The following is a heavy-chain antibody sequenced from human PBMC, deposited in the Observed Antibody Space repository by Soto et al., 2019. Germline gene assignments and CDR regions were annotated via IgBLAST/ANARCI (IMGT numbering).Heavy chain of an antibody. J-gene: IGHJ4*02. CDR3: ARGHGITMIVAPFDY. CDR1: GYSISSGYY. V-gene: IGHV4-38-2*01. D-gene: IGHD3-22*01. Sequence: LSLTCAVSGYSISSGYYWGWIRQPPGKGLEWIGSIYHSGSTYYNPSLKSRVTISVDTSKNQFSLKLSSVTAADAAVYYCARGHGITMIVAPFDYWGQGTLVTVSS. CDR2: IYHSGST.